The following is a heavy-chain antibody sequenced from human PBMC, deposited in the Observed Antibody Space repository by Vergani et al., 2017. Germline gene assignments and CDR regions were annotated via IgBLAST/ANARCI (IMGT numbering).Heavy chain of an antibody. Sequence: QVQLVESGGGVVQPGGSLRLSCAASGFTFSSYGMHWVRQAPGKGLEWVAVISYDGSNKYYADSVKGRFTISRDNAKSSLYLQMNSLRAEDTALYYCAKDIGEFGELQVYYYGMDVWGQGTTVTVSS. D-gene: IGHD3-10*01. CDR2: ISYDGSNK. J-gene: IGHJ6*02. CDR1: GFTFSSYG. V-gene: IGHV3-30*19. CDR3: AKDIGEFGELQVYYYGMDV.